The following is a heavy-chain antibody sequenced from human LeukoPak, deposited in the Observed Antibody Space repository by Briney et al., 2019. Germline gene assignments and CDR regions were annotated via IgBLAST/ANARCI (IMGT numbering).Heavy chain of an antibody. D-gene: IGHD2-2*01. CDR1: GGTCSSYA. CDR3: ARSIVVVPAAMQQDYYSGMDV. Sequence: SVKVSCKASGGTCSSYAISWVRQAPGQGLEWMGRGIPILGIANYAQKFQGRVTITADKSTSTAYMELSSLRSEDTAVYYCARSIVVVPAAMQQDYYSGMDVWGQGPTVTVSS. J-gene: IGHJ6*02. CDR2: GIPILGIA. V-gene: IGHV1-69*04.